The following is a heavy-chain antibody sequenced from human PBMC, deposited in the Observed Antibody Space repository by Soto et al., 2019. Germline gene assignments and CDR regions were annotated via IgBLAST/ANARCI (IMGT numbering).Heavy chain of an antibody. CDR3: ARVGFPYYDILTGYYGSRAGYFDY. Sequence: SLTCTVSGGSVSSGSYYWSWIRQPPGKGLEWIGYIYYSGSTNYNPSLKSRVTISVDTSKNQFSLKLSSVTAADTAVYYCARVGFPYYDILTGYYGSRAGYFDYWGQGTLVTV. D-gene: IGHD3-9*01. J-gene: IGHJ4*02. V-gene: IGHV4-61*01. CDR2: IYYSGST. CDR1: GGSVSSGSYY.